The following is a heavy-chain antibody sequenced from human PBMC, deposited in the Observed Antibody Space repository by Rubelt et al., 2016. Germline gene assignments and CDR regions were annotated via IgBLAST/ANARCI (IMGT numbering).Heavy chain of an antibody. CDR1: GYTFTSYD. CDR3: ARVSGTTNNWFDP. Sequence: QVQLVQSGAEVKKPGASVKVSCKASGYTFTSYDISWVRQAPGQGLEWMGWISAYNGNTNYAQKLQGRGTMTTDTSTRTAYMGLRSRRSDDTAVYYCARVSGTTNNWFDPWGQGTLVTVSS. J-gene: IGHJ5*02. CDR2: ISAYNGNT. D-gene: IGHD1-1*01. V-gene: IGHV1-18*01.